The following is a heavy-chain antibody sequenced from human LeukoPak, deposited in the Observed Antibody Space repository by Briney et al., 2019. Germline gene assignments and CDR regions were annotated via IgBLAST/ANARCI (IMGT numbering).Heavy chain of an antibody. CDR1: GGTFSSYA. V-gene: IGHV1-69*01. CDR2: IIPIFGTA. J-gene: IGHJ6*02. Sequence: ASVKVSCKASGGTFSSYAISWVRQATGQGLEWMGGIIPIFGTANYAQKFQGRVTITADESTSTDYMELSSQRSEDTAVYYCARADYYGSGSYRTLDYYYYGMDVWGQGTTVTVSS. CDR3: ARADYYGSGSYRTLDYYYYGMDV. D-gene: IGHD3-10*01.